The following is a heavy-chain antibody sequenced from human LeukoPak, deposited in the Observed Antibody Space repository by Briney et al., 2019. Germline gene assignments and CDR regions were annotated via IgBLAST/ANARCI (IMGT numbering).Heavy chain of an antibody. Sequence: GGSLRLSCAASGFTFSDYYMSWIRQAPGKGLEWVSYISSSGSTIYYADSVKGRFTISRDNAKNTLYLQMSSLRAEDTAVYYCATNPPSSSWVYWGQGTLVTVSS. J-gene: IGHJ4*02. CDR3: ATNPPSSSWVY. CDR2: ISSSGSTI. D-gene: IGHD6-13*01. CDR1: GFTFSDYY. V-gene: IGHV3-11*04.